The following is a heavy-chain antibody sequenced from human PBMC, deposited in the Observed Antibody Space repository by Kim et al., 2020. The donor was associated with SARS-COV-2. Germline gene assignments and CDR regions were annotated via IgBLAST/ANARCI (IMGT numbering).Heavy chain of an antibody. CDR3: ARMIAVADLYYFDY. Sequence: ASVKVSCKASGYTFSNYGITWVRQAPGQGLEWMGWIRAYSGNTNYAQKLQGRVIMTTDTSTSTAYMELRSLRSDDTAVYFCARMIAVADLYYFDYRGQGTLLTVSS. CDR2: IRAYSGNT. CDR1: GYTFSNYG. D-gene: IGHD6-19*01. J-gene: IGHJ4*02. V-gene: IGHV1-18*01.